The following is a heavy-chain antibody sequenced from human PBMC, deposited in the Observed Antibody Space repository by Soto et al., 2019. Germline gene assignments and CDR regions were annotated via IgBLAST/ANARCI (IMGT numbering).Heavy chain of an antibody. CDR2: INHSGSSRST. J-gene: IGHJ6*03. CDR1: GGSFSDYY. Sequence: PSETRSLTCAGYGGSFSDYYWSWIRQPPGKGLEWIGEINHSGSSRSTNYNPSLNSRVIMSVDTLKNQFSLNLNSVTAADTAVYFCARGGGRPGYYMDVWDKGPTVTVSS. V-gene: IGHV4-34*01. D-gene: IGHD3-16*01. CDR3: ARGGGRPGYYMDV.